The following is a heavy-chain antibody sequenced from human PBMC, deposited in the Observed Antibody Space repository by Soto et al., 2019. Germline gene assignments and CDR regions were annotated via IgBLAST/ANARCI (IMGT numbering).Heavy chain of an antibody. Sequence: GGSLRLSCAASGITISNYPMSWVRQAPGKGLDWVSGISGSGDRTYYADSAKGRFTISKDISKNSLSLQLDSLGVEDTAVYYCAVWYLTNNDYWGQGTLVTVSS. J-gene: IGHJ4*02. D-gene: IGHD2-15*01. V-gene: IGHV3-23*01. CDR3: AVWYLTNNDY. CDR2: ISGSGDRT. CDR1: GITISNYP.